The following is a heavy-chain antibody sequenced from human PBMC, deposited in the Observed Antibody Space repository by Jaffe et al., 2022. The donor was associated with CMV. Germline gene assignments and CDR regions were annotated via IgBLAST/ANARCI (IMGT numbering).Heavy chain of an antibody. D-gene: IGHD3-22*01. V-gene: IGHV4-31*03. Sequence: QVQLQESGPGLVKPSQTLSLTCTVSGVSISSGPTGGYYWSWIRQHPGKGLEWIAYIYYSGSTYYNPSLKSRVTMSVDTSQNQFSLKLSSVTAADTAVYYCARGPRPYNYYDSSAQYLAFDIWGQGTMVTVSS. CDR2: IYYSGST. CDR1: GVSISSGPTGGYY. CDR3: ARGPRPYNYYDSSAQYLAFDI. J-gene: IGHJ3*02.